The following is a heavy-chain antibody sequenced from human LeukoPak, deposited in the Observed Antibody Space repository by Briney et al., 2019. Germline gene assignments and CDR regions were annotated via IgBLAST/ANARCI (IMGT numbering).Heavy chain of an antibody. D-gene: IGHD3-9*01. Sequence: SETLSLTCTVSGGSIRNNNYYWGWIRQTPGKGLEWLGGVFHSGGSYYNPSLKSRVSMSVDSSKQQIALKLSSVTAADTAVYYCARLLSYDVLTDNNYKYYMDLWGKGATVTVSS. V-gene: IGHV4-39*01. J-gene: IGHJ6*03. CDR2: VFHSGGS. CDR3: ARLLSYDVLTDNNYKYYMDL. CDR1: GGSIRNNNYY.